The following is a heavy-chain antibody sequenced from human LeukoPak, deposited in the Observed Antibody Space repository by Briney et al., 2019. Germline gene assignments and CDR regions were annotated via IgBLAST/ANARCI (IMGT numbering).Heavy chain of an antibody. Sequence: PGXGLEWVAVIWYDGSNKYYADSVKGRFTISRDNSKNTLYLQMNSLRAEDTAVYYCARDTSGPGDWGQGTLVTVSS. V-gene: IGHV3-33*01. J-gene: IGHJ4*02. D-gene: IGHD2-8*01. CDR3: ARDTSGPGD. CDR2: IWYDGSNK.